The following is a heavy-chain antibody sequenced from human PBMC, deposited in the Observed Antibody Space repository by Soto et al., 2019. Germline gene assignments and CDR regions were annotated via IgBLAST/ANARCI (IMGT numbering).Heavy chain of an antibody. V-gene: IGHV1-2*04. J-gene: IGHJ6*02. Sequence: ASVKVSCKASGYTFTGYYMHWVRQAPGQGLEWMGWINPNSGGTNYAQKFQGWVTMTRDTSISTAYKEMSRLRSDDTAVYYCAGNFPGYPQYYDNLAGHTSDYGMDVWGQGTTVTVSS. CDR3: AGNFPGYPQYYDNLAGHTSDYGMDV. CDR1: GYTFTGYY. CDR2: INPNSGGT. D-gene: IGHD3-9*01.